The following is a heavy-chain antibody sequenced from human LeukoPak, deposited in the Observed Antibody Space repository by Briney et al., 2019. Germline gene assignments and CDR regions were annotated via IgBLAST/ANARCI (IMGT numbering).Heavy chain of an antibody. V-gene: IGHV3-74*01. CDR2: IKGDGSST. D-gene: IGHD5-18*01. J-gene: IGHJ4*02. Sequence: GGSLRLSCAASGFTFSSYWMHWVRHTPGKWPVWVSRIKGDGSSTSYADSVKGRFTISRDNAKNTLYLQMNSLRAEDTAVYYCARDGYSFGHDFDYWGQGTLVTVSS. CDR1: GFTFSSYW. CDR3: ARDGYSFGHDFDY.